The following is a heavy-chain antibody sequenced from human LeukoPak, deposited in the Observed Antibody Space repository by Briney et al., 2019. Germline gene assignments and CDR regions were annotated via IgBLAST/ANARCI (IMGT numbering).Heavy chain of an antibody. CDR3: ARAPTRHITIFGVVIRGPGPRFDP. D-gene: IGHD3-3*01. V-gene: IGHV4-34*01. CDR1: GGSFSGYY. CDR2: INHSGST. J-gene: IGHJ5*02. Sequence: PSETLSLTCAVYGGSFSGYYWSWIRQPPGKGLEWIGEINHSGSTNYNPSLQSRVTISVDTSKNQFSLKLSSVTAADTAVYYCARAPTRHITIFGVVIRGPGPRFDPWGQGTLVTVSS.